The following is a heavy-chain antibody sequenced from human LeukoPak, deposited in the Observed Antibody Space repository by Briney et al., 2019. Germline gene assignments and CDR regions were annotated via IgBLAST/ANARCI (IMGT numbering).Heavy chain of an antibody. CDR3: ASPPRDGYNLYYMDV. V-gene: IGHV3-30*04. CDR2: ISYDGSNK. J-gene: IGHJ6*03. D-gene: IGHD5-24*01. Sequence: PGGSLRLSCAASGFTFSSYAMHWVRQAPGKELEWVAVISYDGSNKYYADSVKGRFTISRDNSKNTLYLQMNSLRAEDTAVYYCASPPRDGYNLYYMDVWGKGTTVTVSS. CDR1: GFTFSSYA.